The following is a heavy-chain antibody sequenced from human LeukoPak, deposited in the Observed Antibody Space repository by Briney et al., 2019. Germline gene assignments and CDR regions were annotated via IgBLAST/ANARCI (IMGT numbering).Heavy chain of an antibody. Sequence: GGSLRLSCAASGFTFGAYAMHWVRQAPGKGLEWVSGISWSSGDIGYADSVKGRFTISRDNAKNSLSPEMNSLRPEDTALYYCAKDRGGNHYFDYWGQGTLVTVSS. CDR2: ISWSSGDI. J-gene: IGHJ4*02. CDR1: GFTFGAYA. V-gene: IGHV3-9*01. CDR3: AKDRGGNHYFDY. D-gene: IGHD3-10*01.